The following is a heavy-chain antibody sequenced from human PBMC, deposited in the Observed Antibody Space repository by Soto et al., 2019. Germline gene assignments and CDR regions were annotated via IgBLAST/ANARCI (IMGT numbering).Heavy chain of an antibody. V-gene: IGHV3-23*01. Sequence: GGSLRLSCAASGFTFSSYAMSWVRQAPGKGLEWVSAISGSGGSTYYXXXXKGRFTISRDNSKNTLYLQMNSLRAEDTAVYYFAKDLYYDFWSGYFPVDYWGQGTLVTVSS. J-gene: IGHJ4*02. CDR1: GFTFSSYA. CDR2: ISGSGGST. D-gene: IGHD3-3*01. CDR3: AKDLYYDFWSGYFPVDY.